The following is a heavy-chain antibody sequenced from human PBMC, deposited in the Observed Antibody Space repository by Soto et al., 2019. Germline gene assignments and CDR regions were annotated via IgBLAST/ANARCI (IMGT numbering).Heavy chain of an antibody. V-gene: IGHV4-31*03. Sequence: SETLSLTCTVSGGSISSGGYYWSWIRQHPGKGLEWIGYIYYSGSTYYNPSLKSRVTISVDTSKNQFSLKLSSVTAADTAVYYCARGVDCSGGSCYFSYFDYWGQGTLVTVSS. CDR3: ARGVDCSGGSCYFSYFDY. J-gene: IGHJ4*02. CDR1: GGSISSGGYY. CDR2: IYYSGST. D-gene: IGHD2-15*01.